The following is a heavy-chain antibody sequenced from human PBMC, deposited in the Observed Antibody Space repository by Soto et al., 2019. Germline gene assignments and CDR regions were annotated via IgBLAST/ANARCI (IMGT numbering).Heavy chain of an antibody. D-gene: IGHD1-7*01. Sequence: ASVHVSLKASGYTLTGYYLNWVREVLEQVLWWVGWIKLNSGGAIYAKNFQGRVTMTRVTSISTAYLELSSLRSDDTAMYYCARRELPGPGSAFGLWGQGTMVTVSS. V-gene: IGHV1-2*02. J-gene: IGHJ3*01. CDR2: IKLNSGGA. CDR1: GYTLTGYY. CDR3: ARRELPGPGSAFGL.